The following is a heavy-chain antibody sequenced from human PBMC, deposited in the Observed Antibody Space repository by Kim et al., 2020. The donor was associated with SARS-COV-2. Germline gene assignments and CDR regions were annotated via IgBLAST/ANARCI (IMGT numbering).Heavy chain of an antibody. CDR2: VYSSGST. CDR1: GGSFTNYY. V-gene: IGHV4-59*08. D-gene: IGHD3-10*02. Sequence: SETLSLTCIVSGGSFTNYYWSWIRQPPGKSLEWIGYVYSSGSTNYNPSLKSRLTISMDTSKRQFSRTLTTVTAPDTAVYLGGRHREPGFVQNWGQRARFT. J-gene: IGHJ4*02. CDR3: GRHREPGFVQN.